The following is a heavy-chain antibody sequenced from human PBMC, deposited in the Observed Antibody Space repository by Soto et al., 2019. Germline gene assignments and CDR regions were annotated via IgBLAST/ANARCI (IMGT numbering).Heavy chain of an antibody. CDR1: GYTFPSYA. CDR3: ARDLGGWPDY. D-gene: IGHD6-19*01. J-gene: IGHJ4*02. Sequence: ASVKVSCKASGYTFPSYAIHWVRQAPGQRLEWMGWINAGNGNTKYSQKFQDRVTITRDTSASTAYMELSSLRSEDTAVYYCARDLGGWPDYWGQGTLVNVSS. V-gene: IGHV1-3*01. CDR2: INAGNGNT.